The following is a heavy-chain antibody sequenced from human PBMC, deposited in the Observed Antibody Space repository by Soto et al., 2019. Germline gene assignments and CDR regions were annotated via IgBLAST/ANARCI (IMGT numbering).Heavy chain of an antibody. V-gene: IGHV1-18*04. CDR3: ARDKMIYTFGSGTFDY. CDR1: GYTFTSFG. J-gene: IGHJ4*02. CDR2: ISGYNGDT. Sequence: QIQLVQSGAEVKKPGASVKVSCKASGYTFTSFGISWVRQAPGQGLEWMGWISGYNGDTDIAQKVQGRVTMTTDTSTSTAYMELRILRSDDTAVYFCARDKMIYTFGSGTFDYWGQGTVVPVSS. D-gene: IGHD3-10*01.